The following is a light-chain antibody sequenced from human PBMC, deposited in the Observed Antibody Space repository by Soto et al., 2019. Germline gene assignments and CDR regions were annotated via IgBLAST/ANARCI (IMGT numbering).Light chain of an antibody. CDR2: DVS. CDR3: SAYTSSSTLEV. Sequence: QSALTQPASVSGSPGQSITISCTGTSSDVGGYNYVSWYQQHPGKTPKLMIYDVSNRPSGVSNRFSGSKSGNTASLTIAGRQAEDGADYYFSAYTSSSTLEVFGGGTQLTVL. CDR1: SSDVGGYNY. V-gene: IGLV2-14*01. J-gene: IGLJ2*01.